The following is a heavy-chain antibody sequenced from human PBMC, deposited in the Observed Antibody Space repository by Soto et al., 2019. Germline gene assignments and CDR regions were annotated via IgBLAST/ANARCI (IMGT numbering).Heavy chain of an antibody. Sequence: ETLSLTCTVSGYSISTFYWGWMRQSPGKELDWIGYVYYTGSTNYNPSLKSRVTISVDRSKNQFSLKLTSANAADTAVYYCARGRTVRNYADDSSDYFYFFDYWGQGTQVTVSS. CDR2: VYYTGST. J-gene: IGHJ4*02. V-gene: IGHV4-59*01. CDR1: GYSISTFY. CDR3: ARGRTVRNYADDSSDYFYFFDY. D-gene: IGHD3-22*01.